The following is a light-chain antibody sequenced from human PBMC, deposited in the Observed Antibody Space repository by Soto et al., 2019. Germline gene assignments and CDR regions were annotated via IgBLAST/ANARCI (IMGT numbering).Light chain of an antibody. CDR1: SSDVGGYNY. CDR2: EVS. V-gene: IGLV2-14*01. Sequence: QSALTQPASVSGSPGQSITISCTGASSDVGGYNYVSWYQHHPGKAPKLMISEVSNRPSGVSHRFSGSKSGNTASLTISGLQTEDEADYYCSSYTSTNTQVIFGGGTKLTVL. J-gene: IGLJ2*01. CDR3: SSYTSTNTQVI.